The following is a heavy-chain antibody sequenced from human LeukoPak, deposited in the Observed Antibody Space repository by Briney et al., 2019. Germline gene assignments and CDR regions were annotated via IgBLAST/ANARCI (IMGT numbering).Heavy chain of an antibody. D-gene: IGHD6-19*01. J-gene: IGHJ5*02. Sequence: GASVKVSCKASVYTFTGYYMHWVRQAPGQGLEWMGWINPNSGGTNYAQKFQGRVTMTRDTSISTAYMELSRLRSDDTAVYYCARDTGYSSGWYNWFDPWGQGTLVTVSS. CDR3: ARDTGYSSGWYNWFDP. CDR1: VYTFTGYY. CDR2: INPNSGGT. V-gene: IGHV1-2*02.